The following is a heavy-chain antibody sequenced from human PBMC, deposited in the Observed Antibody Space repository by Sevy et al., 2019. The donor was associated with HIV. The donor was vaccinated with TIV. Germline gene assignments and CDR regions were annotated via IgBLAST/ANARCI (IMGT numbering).Heavy chain of an antibody. CDR2: IKQDGSEK. CDR3: ARSGGSYDYGMDV. CDR1: EFTFSSYW. V-gene: IGHV3-7*01. Sequence: GGSLRFSCAASEFTFSSYWMSWVRQAPGKGLEWVANIKQDGSEKYYVDSVKGRFTIPRDNAKNSRYLQMNSLRAEDTAVYYCARSGGSYDYGMDVWGQGTTVTVSS. J-gene: IGHJ6*02. D-gene: IGHD1-26*01.